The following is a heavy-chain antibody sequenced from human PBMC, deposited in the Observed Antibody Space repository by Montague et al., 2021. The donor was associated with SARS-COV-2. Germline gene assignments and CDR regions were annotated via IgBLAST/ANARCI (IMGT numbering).Heavy chain of an antibody. V-gene: IGHV4-39*07. J-gene: IGHJ6*02. CDR2: MYYSGST. CDR1: GGSISSSNYY. Sequence: SETLSLTCTVSGGSISSSNYYWGWIRQPPGKGLEWIGNMYYSGSTYYNPSLKSRVTISVDTSKNQFSLKLSSVTGADTAVYYCARDDIVLQGVTKGMDVWGQGTTVTVSS. D-gene: IGHD3-10*01. CDR3: ARDDIVLQGVTKGMDV.